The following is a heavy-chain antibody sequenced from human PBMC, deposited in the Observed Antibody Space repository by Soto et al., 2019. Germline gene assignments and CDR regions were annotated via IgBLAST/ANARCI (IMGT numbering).Heavy chain of an antibody. J-gene: IGHJ4*02. V-gene: IGHV3-15*07. CDR2: IKSKTDGGTT. CDR1: GFTFSNAW. Sequence: PGGSLGLSCAASGFTFSNAWMNWVRQDPGKGLEWVGRIKSKTDGGTTDYAAPVKGRFTISRDDSKNTLYLQMNSLKTEDTAVYYCTTTSPGYSSSWDFDYWGQGTLVTVSS. CDR3: TTTSPGYSSSWDFDY. D-gene: IGHD6-13*01.